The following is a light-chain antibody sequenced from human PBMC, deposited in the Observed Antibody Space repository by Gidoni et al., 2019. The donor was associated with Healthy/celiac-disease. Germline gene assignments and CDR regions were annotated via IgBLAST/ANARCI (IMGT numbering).Light chain of an antibody. CDR1: SLRSYY. CDR3: NSRDSSGNPL. V-gene: IGLV3-19*01. J-gene: IGLJ2*01. CDR2: GKN. Sequence: SSELTQDPDVSVALGQTVRITCQGDSLRSYYASWYQQKPGQAPVLAIYGKNNRPSGIPDRFSGSSSGNPASLTITGAQAEDEADYYCNSRDSSGNPLFGGGTKLTVL.